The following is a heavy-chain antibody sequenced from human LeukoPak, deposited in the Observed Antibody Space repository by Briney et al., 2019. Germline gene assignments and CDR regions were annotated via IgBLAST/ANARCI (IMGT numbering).Heavy chain of an antibody. J-gene: IGHJ4*02. Sequence: GGSLRLSCAASGFNFGTHWMTWVRQAPGKGLECVATIKRDGSEKYYVDSVKGRFTISRDNAKNSLYLQMNSLRAEDTAVYYCARDSTRWFGELYLDYWGQGTLVTVSS. V-gene: IGHV3-7*01. D-gene: IGHD3-10*01. CDR3: ARDSTRWFGELYLDY. CDR2: IKRDGSEK. CDR1: GFNFGTHW.